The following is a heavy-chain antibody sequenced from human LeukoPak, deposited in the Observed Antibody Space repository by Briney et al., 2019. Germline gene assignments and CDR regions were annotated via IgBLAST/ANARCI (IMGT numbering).Heavy chain of an antibody. J-gene: IGHJ6*03. CDR3: ARVFGYYYFYMDV. CDR2: ISPENGDT. Sequence: ASVKVSCKASGYTFVNFGLIWVRQAPGQGLEWMGWISPENGDTNYAQNLQDRVTMTTDTSTNTAYMELRSLTSDDTAVYFCARVFGYYYFYMDVWGEGTTVIISS. CDR1: GYTFVNFG. D-gene: IGHD3/OR15-3a*01. V-gene: IGHV1-18*01.